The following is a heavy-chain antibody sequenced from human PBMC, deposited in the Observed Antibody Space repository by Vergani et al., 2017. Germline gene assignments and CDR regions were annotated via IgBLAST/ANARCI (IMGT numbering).Heavy chain of an antibody. J-gene: IGHJ6*04. CDR1: GSSLSAYF. CDR2: INHSGST. CDR3: ARGRMDV. Sequence: QVQLQESGPGLVKPSETLSLTCSVSGSSLSAYFWTWIRQPAGKGLEWIGEINHSGSTNYNPSLKSRVTISVDTSKNQFSLKLSSVTAADTAVYYCARGRMDVWGKGTTVTVSS. D-gene: IGHD1-26*01. V-gene: IGHV4-34*10.